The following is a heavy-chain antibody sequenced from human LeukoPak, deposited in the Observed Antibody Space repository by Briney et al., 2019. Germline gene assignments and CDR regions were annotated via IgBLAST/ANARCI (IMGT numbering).Heavy chain of an antibody. CDR3: AREGCSGGSCCFDY. CDR1: GGSISSYY. V-gene: IGHV4-59*01. J-gene: IGHJ4*02. Sequence: SETLSLTCTVSGGSISSYYWSWIRQPPGKGLEWIGYLHNSGSTNYNPSLKSRVTISVDTSKNQFSLKLNSVTAADTALYYCAREGCSGGSCCFDYWGQGILVTVSS. D-gene: IGHD2-15*01. CDR2: LHNSGST.